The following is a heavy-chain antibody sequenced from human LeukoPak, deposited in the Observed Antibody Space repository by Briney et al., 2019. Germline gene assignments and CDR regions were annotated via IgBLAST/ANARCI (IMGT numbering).Heavy chain of an antibody. CDR1: GYTFTSYG. CDR3: SREGSPFYYYYMDV. V-gene: IGHV1-18*01. CDR2: ISTYSGNT. J-gene: IGHJ6*03. D-gene: IGHD2-15*01. Sequence: ASVKVSFKASGYTFTSYGISWVRKAPGQGLEWMGWISTYSGNTNYAQKLHGRVTMTTDKSTSIDYMQLRSLISDDTAVFYCSREGSPFYYYYMDVWGKGTTVTVSS.